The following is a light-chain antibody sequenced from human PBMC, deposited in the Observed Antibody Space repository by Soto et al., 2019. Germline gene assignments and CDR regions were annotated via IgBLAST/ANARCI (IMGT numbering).Light chain of an antibody. CDR2: GAS. CDR3: QQYGNSPRT. Sequence: EIVLTQSPGTLSLSPGERATLSCRASQSVASTFLAWYQHKPGQAPRLLIYGASTRATDIPDRFSGSGSGTDFTLTISRLEPEDFAMYYCQQYGNSPRTFGQGTKLEIK. CDR1: QSVASTF. J-gene: IGKJ2*01. V-gene: IGKV3-20*01.